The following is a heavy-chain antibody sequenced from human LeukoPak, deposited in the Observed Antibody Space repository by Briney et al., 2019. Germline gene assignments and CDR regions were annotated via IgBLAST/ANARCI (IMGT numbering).Heavy chain of an antibody. V-gene: IGHV3-74*03. CDR3: AKSDWFDP. J-gene: IGHJ5*02. CDR2: SKYDGSTA. Sequence: GESLRLSCETSGFILKNYWMSWLRRAPGKGLEWVSRSKYDGSTAMYAESVKGRFTISRDNARGTLYLQMNSLRVDDTAVYYCAKSDWFDPCGRGILVTVSS. CDR1: GFILKNYW.